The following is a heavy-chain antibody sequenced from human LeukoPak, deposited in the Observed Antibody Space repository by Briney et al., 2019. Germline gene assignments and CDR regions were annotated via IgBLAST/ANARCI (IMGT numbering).Heavy chain of an antibody. Sequence: PSQTLSLTCTVSGGSISSGGYYWSWIRHHPGKGLEWIGYIYYSGSTYYNPSLKSRVTISVDTPKIQFSLKLSSVTAADTAVYYCARGPGVARYHSGWFDPWGQGTLVTVSS. V-gene: IGHV4-31*03. CDR1: GGSISSGGYY. D-gene: IGHD1-1*01. J-gene: IGHJ5*02. CDR2: IYYSGST. CDR3: ARGPGVARYHSGWFDP.